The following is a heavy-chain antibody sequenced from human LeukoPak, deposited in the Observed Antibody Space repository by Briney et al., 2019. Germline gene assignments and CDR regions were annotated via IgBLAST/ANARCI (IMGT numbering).Heavy chain of an antibody. Sequence: PGGSLRLSCAASGFTFSSYWMSWVRQAPGKGLEWVANIKQDGSEKYYVDSVKGRFTISRDNAKNSPYLQMNSLRAEDTAVYYCASQTYYDFWSGYYYYMDVWGKGTTVTVSS. J-gene: IGHJ6*03. CDR2: IKQDGSEK. CDR1: GFTFSSYW. D-gene: IGHD3-3*01. V-gene: IGHV3-7*01. CDR3: ASQTYYDFWSGYYYYMDV.